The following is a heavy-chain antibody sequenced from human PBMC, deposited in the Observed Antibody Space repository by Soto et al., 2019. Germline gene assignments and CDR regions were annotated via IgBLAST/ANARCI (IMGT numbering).Heavy chain of an antibody. J-gene: IGHJ6*02. D-gene: IGHD2-2*02. Sequence: GGSLRLSCAASGFTLSGYWMHWVRQAPGKGLVWVSRIRHDGSSTAYADSVKGRFTISRDNAKNTLYLQMNSLRAEDTAVYYCAAEYMVVVPSAIRLCDYYYRMDVWGQGTTVTVSS. CDR3: AAEYMVVVPSAIRLCDYYYRMDV. CDR2: IRHDGSST. CDR1: GFTLSGYW. V-gene: IGHV3-74*01.